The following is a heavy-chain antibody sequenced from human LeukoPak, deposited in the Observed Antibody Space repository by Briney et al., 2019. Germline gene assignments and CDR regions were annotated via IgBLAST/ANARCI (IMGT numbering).Heavy chain of an antibody. J-gene: IGHJ6*02. CDR2: INPNSGGT. CDR3: ARETVAGYYYGMDV. Sequence: ASVKVSCKASGYSFTAYYMHWVRQAPGQGLEWMGWINPNSGGTNYAQKFQGRVTMTRDTSISTAYMELSRLRSDDTAVYYCARETVAGYYYGMDVWGQGTTVTVSS. CDR1: GYSFTAYY. D-gene: IGHD6-19*01. V-gene: IGHV1-2*02.